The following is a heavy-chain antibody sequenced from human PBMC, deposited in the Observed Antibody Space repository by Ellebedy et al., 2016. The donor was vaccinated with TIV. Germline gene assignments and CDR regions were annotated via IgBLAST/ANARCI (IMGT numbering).Heavy chain of an antibody. CDR3: AREPQDSGFDY. Sequence: SETLSLTXTVSGGSIGSSDYYWGWIRQSPGKGLEWIGSVFYSGNTYYNPSLKSRATISLDTSKNQFSLRLSSVTAADTAVYYCAREPQDSGFDYWGRGTVVTVSS. CDR2: VFYSGNT. J-gene: IGHJ4*02. V-gene: IGHV4-39*07. CDR1: GGSIGSSDYY. D-gene: IGHD1-26*01.